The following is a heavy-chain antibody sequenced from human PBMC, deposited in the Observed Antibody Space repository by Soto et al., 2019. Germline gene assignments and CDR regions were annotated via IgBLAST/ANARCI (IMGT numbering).Heavy chain of an antibody. D-gene: IGHD2-15*01. J-gene: IGHJ5*02. V-gene: IGHV3-74*01. CDR2: INSDGSST. Sequence: GGALRLSCAASGFTFSSYWMHWVRQAPGKGLVWVSRINSDGSSTSYADSVKGRFTISRDNAKNTLYLQMNSLRAEDTAVYYCARELSARRGWFDPWGQGTLVTVS. CDR3: ARELSARRGWFDP. CDR1: GFTFSSYW.